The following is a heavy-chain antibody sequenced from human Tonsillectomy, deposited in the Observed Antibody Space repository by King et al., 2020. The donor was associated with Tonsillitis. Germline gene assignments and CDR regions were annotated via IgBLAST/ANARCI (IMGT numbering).Heavy chain of an antibody. CDR3: ANYDSSGYGWFDP. V-gene: IGHV4-30-2*01. CDR2: IYHSGST. Sequence: QLQESGSGLVKPSQTLSLTCAVSGGSISSGGYSWSWIRQPPGKGLEWIGYIYHSGSTYYNPSLKSRVTISVDRSKNQFSLKLSSVTAADTAVYYCANYDSSGYGWFDPWGQGTLVTVSS. D-gene: IGHD3-22*01. J-gene: IGHJ5*02. CDR1: GGSISSGGYS.